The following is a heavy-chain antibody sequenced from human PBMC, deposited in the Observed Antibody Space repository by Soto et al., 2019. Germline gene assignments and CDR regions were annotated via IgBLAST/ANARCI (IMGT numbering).Heavy chain of an antibody. V-gene: IGHV1-69*13. CDR3: ARESRXXXXXXXXXXXXXDY. CDR2: IIPIFGTA. CDR1: GGTFSSYA. J-gene: IGHJ4*02. Sequence: SVKVSCKASGGTFSSYAISWVRQAPGQGLEWMGGIIPIFGTANYAQKFQGRVTITADESTSTAYMELSSLRSEDTAVYYCARESRXXXXXXXXXXXXXDYWGQGTLVTVSS. D-gene: IGHD3-9*01.